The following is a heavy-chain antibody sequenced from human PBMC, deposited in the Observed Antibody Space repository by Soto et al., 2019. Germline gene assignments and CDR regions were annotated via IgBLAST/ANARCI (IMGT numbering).Heavy chain of an antibody. CDR2: ISAYNGNT. CDR1: GYTFTSYG. J-gene: IGHJ4*02. Sequence: GASVKVSCKASGYTFTSYGISWVRQAPGQGLEWMGWISAYNGNTNYAQKLQGRVTMTTDTSTSTAYMELRSLRSDDTAVYYCARVRRLTGTRSPFDYWGQGTRVTVSS. D-gene: IGHD1-7*01. V-gene: IGHV1-18*01. CDR3: ARVRRLTGTRSPFDY.